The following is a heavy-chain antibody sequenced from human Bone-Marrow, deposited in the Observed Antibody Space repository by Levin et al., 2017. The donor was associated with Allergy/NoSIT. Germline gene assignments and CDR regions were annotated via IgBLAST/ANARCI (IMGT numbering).Heavy chain of an antibody. CDR3: ASPGLEQPRGAFDI. D-gene: IGHD3-3*01. J-gene: IGHJ3*02. V-gene: IGHV1-69*13. Sequence: SVKVSCKASGGTFSSYAISWVRQAPGQGLEWMGGIIPIFGTANYAQKFQGRVTITADESTSTAYMELSSLRSEDTAVYYCASPGLEQPRGAFDIWGQGTMVTVSS. CDR1: GGTFSSYA. CDR2: IIPIFGTA.